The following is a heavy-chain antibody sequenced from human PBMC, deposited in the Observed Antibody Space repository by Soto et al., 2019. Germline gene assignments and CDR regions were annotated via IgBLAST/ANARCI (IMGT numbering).Heavy chain of an antibody. D-gene: IGHD6-6*01. Sequence: GESLKISCKGSGYSFTTYWIAWVRQMPGKGLEWMGIIYPGDSDTKYSPSFQGQVTISADKSISTAYLQWSSLKASDTAMYYCATHHFEYSSSFDAFDIWGQGTMVTVSS. J-gene: IGHJ3*02. CDR3: ATHHFEYSSSFDAFDI. CDR1: GYSFTTYW. V-gene: IGHV5-51*01. CDR2: IYPGDSDT.